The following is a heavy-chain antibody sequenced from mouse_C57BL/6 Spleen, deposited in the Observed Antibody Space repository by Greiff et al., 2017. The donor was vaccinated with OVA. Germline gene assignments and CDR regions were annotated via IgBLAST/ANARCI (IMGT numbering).Heavy chain of an antibody. CDR2: ISGGGGNT. D-gene: IGHD2-5*01. J-gene: IGHJ2*01. CDR3: ARNSNYANYFDC. V-gene: IGHV5-9*01. Sequence: EVQLVESGGGLVKPGGSLKLSCAASGFTFSSYTMSWVRQTPEKRLEWVATISGGGGNTYYPDSVKGRFTISRDNAKNTLYLQLSSLRSEDTALYYCARNSNYANYFDCWGQGTTLTVSS. CDR1: GFTFSSYT.